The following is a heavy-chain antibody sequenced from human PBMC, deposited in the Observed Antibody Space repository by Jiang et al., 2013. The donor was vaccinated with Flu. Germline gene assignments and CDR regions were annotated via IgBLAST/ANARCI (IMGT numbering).Heavy chain of an antibody. D-gene: IGHD2-15*01. Sequence: SGGGLVQPGGSLRLSCAASGFTFSDSAIHWVRQASGKGLEWLGRIRSKPNNYATVYVASVKGRFTMSRDDSKNTAYLQMSSLKPEDTAVYFCTRRDEGGATRDFDYWGQGTLVTVSS. J-gene: IGHJ4*02. CDR1: GFTFSDSA. V-gene: IGHV3-73*02. CDR2: IRSKPNNYAT. CDR3: TRRDEGGATRDFDY.